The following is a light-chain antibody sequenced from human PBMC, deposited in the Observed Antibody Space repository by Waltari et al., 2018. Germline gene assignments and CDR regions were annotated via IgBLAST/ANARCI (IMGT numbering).Light chain of an antibody. CDR1: RANIGSIP. V-gene: IGLV1-44*01. CDR3: AAWDDSLNGRYV. J-gene: IGLJ1*01. CDR2: SNN. Sequence: QSVQTQPPSASGTPGQTVTITKSVARANIGSIPVNWNQQLPGTAPKLLIYSNNQPPSGVPDRFSGSKSGTSASLAISGFQSEDEADYYCAAWDDSLNGRYVFGTGTKVTVL.